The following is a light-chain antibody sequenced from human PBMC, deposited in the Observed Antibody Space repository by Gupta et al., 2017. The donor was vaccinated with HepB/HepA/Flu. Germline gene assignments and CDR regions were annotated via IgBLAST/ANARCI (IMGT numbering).Light chain of an antibody. J-gene: IGKJ2*01. CDR2: AIS. CDR1: EGIGNN. V-gene: IGKV1-17*01. Sequence: DTQMTQSPSSLSASVGDRVAITCRASEGIGNNLAWYQQKPGRAPKRLIYAISSLQSGVPSRPSALPSGTECTLRISIIMPEDFTTSYCRWSTYFAITFG. CDR3: RWSTYFAIT.